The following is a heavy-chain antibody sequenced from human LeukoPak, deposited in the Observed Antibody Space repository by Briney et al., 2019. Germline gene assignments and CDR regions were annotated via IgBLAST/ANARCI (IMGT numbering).Heavy chain of an antibody. J-gene: IGHJ6*02. V-gene: IGHV3-11*01. CDR2: ISSSGSTI. Sequence: GGSLRLSCAASGFTFSDYYMGWIRQAPGKGLEWVSYISSSGSTIYYADSVKGRFTISRDNAKNSLYLQMNSLRAEDTAVYYCARDLNRGSSWYWYYYGMDVWGQGTTVTVSS. CDR3: ARDLNRGSSWYWYYYGMDV. CDR1: GFTFSDYY. D-gene: IGHD6-13*01.